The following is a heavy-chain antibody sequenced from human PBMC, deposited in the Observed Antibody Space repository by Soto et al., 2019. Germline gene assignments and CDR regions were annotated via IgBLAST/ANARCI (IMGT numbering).Heavy chain of an antibody. D-gene: IGHD3-10*01. CDR2: INPSGGST. Sequence: GASVKVSCKASGYTFTSYYMHWVRQAPGQGLEWMGIINPSGGSTSYAQKFQGRVTMTRDTSTSTVYMELSSLRSEDTAVYYCARDRRDYYGSGSYAATDYYYYYGMDVWGQGTTVTVS. V-gene: IGHV1-46*03. CDR3: ARDRRDYYGSGSYAATDYYYYYGMDV. J-gene: IGHJ6*02. CDR1: GYTFTSYY.